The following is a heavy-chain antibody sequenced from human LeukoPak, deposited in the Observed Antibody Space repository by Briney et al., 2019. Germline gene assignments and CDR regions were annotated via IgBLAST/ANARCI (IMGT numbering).Heavy chain of an antibody. CDR2: VTGLADTT. V-gene: IGHV3-23*01. CDR1: GFTFNNYA. Sequence: GGSLRLSCAASGFTFNNYAMNWVRQAPGKGLEWVAAVTGLADTTYYADSVKGRFTISRDSFKDTVYLQMNRLGAEDTALYYCAKGAAIDHWGQGTLVTVSS. CDR3: AKGAAIDH. J-gene: IGHJ4*02. D-gene: IGHD5-24*01.